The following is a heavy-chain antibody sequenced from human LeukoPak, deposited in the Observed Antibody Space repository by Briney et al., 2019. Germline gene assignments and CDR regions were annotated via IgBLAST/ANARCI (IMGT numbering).Heavy chain of an antibody. CDR1: GFTVSSNY. CDR3: ASRSAGDYVNTFDI. D-gene: IGHD4-17*01. J-gene: IGHJ3*02. V-gene: IGHV3-53*01. CDR2: IYSGGRT. Sequence: GGSLRLSCAASGFTVSSNYMTWVRQAPGKGLEWVSVIYSGGRTYYADSVKGRFTISRDNSKNTPYLDMNSLRAEDTAVYYCASRSAGDYVNTFDIWGQGAMVTVSS.